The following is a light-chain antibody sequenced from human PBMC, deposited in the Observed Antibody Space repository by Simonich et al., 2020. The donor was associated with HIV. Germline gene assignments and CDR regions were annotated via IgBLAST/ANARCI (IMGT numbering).Light chain of an antibody. CDR1: QSVLHSNGNNY. J-gene: IGKJ1*01. V-gene: IGKV2-28*01. CDR3: QQTYSTPSWT. Sequence: DIVMTQSPLSLHVTPGEPASISCRSSQSVLHSNGNNYLDWYLQKPGQSPQLLIYLGSNRASGVPDRFSGSGSGTDFTLTISSLQPEDFATYYCQQTYSTPSWTFGQGTKVDIK. CDR2: LGS.